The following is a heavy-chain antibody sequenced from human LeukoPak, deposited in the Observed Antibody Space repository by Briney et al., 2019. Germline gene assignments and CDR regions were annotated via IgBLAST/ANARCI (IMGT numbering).Heavy chain of an antibody. D-gene: IGHD6-6*01. CDR1: GFTVSNNY. CDR3: ASLSLGHY. J-gene: IGHJ4*02. CDR2: IYSGGST. V-gene: IGHV3-53*01. Sequence: GGSLRLSCAASGFTVSNNYMSWVRQAPGEGLEWVSVIYSGGSTYYADSVKGRFTISRDTSKNTLSLQMNSLRAEDTAVYYCASLSLGHYWGQGTLVTVSS.